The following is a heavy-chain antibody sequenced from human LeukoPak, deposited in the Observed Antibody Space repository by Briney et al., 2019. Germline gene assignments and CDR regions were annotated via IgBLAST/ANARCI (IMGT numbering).Heavy chain of an antibody. D-gene: IGHD3-22*01. CDR3: AKDLRPYYDSSGYAVD. J-gene: IGHJ4*01. CDR2: ISGSGGSN. Sequence: GGSLRLSCAASGCTFSSYAMSWVRQAPGKGLEWVAAISGSGGSNYYADSVKGRFTISRDNSKNTLYLQLNSLRAEDTTVYYCAKDLRPYYDSSGYAVDWGHGTMVTVSS. V-gene: IGHV3-23*01. CDR1: GCTFSSYA.